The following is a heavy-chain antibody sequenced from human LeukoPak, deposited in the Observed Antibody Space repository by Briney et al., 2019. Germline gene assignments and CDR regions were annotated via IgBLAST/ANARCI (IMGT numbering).Heavy chain of an antibody. CDR3: ATEAEFSGGSCYSYGWFDP. CDR1: GGSVSSGSNK. CDR2: ISYSGSA. J-gene: IGHJ5*02. D-gene: IGHD2-15*01. V-gene: IGHV4-61*01. Sequence: KPSETLSLTCTVSGGSVSSGSNKWSWIRQPPGKGLEWIGDISYSGSASYNPSLRSRVTISVDTSTNQFSLTLGSVTAADTAVYYCATEAEFSGGSCYSYGWFDPWGQGTQVIVSS.